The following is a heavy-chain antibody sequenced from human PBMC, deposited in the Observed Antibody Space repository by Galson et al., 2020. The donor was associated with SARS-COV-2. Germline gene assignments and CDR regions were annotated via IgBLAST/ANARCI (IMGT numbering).Heavy chain of an antibody. CDR3: AKDKLVGATNFDAFDI. J-gene: IGHJ3*02. D-gene: IGHD1-26*01. Sequence: GESLKISCAASGFTFSSYAMSWVRQAPGKGLEWVSAISGSGGSTYYADSVKGRFTISRDNSKNTLYLQTNSLRAEDTAVYYCAKDKLVGATNFDAFDIWGQGTMVTVSS. CDR1: GFTFSSYA. CDR2: ISGSGGST. V-gene: IGHV3-23*01.